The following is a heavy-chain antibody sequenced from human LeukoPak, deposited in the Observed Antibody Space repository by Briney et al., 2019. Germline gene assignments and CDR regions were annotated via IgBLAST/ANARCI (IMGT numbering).Heavy chain of an antibody. CDR1: GFTFSSYG. Sequence: GESLRLSCAASGFTFSSYGMHWVRQAPGKGLEWVAVISYDGSNKYYADSVKDRFPISRDNSKNTLYLQMNSLRAEDTAVYYCAKGGIAAAGHRGYYYYYYMDVWGKGTTVTISS. V-gene: IGHV3-30*18. J-gene: IGHJ6*03. D-gene: IGHD6-13*01. CDR2: ISYDGSNK. CDR3: AKGGIAAAGHRGYYYYYYMDV.